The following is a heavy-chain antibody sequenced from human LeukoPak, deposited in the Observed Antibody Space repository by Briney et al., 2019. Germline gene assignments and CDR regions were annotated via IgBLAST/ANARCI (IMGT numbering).Heavy chain of an antibody. CDR1: GITLSNYG. V-gene: IGHV3-23*01. J-gene: IGHJ4*02. Sequence: GGSLRLSCAVSGITLSNYGMSWVRQAPGKGLEWVAGISGSGGSTNYADSVKGRFTISRDNPKNTLFLQMNSLRAEDTAVYYCAGGWAIAAAGLDYWGQGTLVTVSS. CDR2: ISGSGGST. D-gene: IGHD6-13*01. CDR3: AGGWAIAAAGLDY.